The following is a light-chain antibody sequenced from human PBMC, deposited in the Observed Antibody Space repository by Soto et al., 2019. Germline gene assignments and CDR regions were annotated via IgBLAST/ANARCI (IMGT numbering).Light chain of an antibody. CDR2: PAS. CDR1: QGISSY. Sequence: DIQLTQSPSFLSASVGDRVTITCRASQGISSYLAWYQQKPGKAPKLLIYPASTLQSGVPSRFSGSGSGTEFTLTISSLQPDDFATYYCQQLNSYLYTFGQGTKLEIK. J-gene: IGKJ2*01. CDR3: QQLNSYLYT. V-gene: IGKV1-9*01.